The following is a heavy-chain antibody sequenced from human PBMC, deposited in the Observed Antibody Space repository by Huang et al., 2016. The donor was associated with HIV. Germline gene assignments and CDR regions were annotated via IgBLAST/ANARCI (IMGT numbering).Heavy chain of an antibody. CDR1: GGSLSGQY. CDR3: GRTGGYDRERVYHFSTDI. CDR2: IGGLTEKV. Sequence: QVYLQQWGAGLVRPSETLSLTCAVFGGSLSGQYWTLIRQSPGGGLERIGEIGGLTEKVNYKAARGSRLTNSVNTAKNQFSRNLTSVTAADTGLYYCGRTGGYDRERVYHFSTDIWSPGTAVIVSS. D-gene: IGHD5-12*01. V-gene: IGHV4-34*02. J-gene: IGHJ6*02.